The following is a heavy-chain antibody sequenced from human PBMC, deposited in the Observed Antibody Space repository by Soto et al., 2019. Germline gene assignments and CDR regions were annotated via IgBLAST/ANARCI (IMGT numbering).Heavy chain of an antibody. Sequence: QVQLVESGGGVVQPGRSLRLSCAASGFTFSSYGMHWVRQAPGKGLEWVAVIWYDGSNKYYADSVKGRFTISRDNSKNXLYLQMNSLRAEDTAVYYCARDPHYGGNYYYGMDVWGQGTTVTVSS. V-gene: IGHV3-33*01. CDR3: ARDPHYGGNYYYGMDV. CDR1: GFTFSSYG. CDR2: IWYDGSNK. D-gene: IGHD4-17*01. J-gene: IGHJ6*02.